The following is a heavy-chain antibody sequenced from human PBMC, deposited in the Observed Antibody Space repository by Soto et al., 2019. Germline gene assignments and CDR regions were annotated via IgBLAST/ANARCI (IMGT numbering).Heavy chain of an antibody. CDR2: IIPIFGTA. Sequence: SVKVSCKASGGTFSSYAISWVRRAPGQGLEWMGGIIPIFGTANYAQKFQGRVTITADESTSTAYMELSSLRSEDTAVYYCARSIELGHEGWFDPWGQGTLVTVSS. D-gene: IGHD6-6*01. J-gene: IGHJ5*02. CDR1: GGTFSSYA. V-gene: IGHV1-69*13. CDR3: ARSIELGHEGWFDP.